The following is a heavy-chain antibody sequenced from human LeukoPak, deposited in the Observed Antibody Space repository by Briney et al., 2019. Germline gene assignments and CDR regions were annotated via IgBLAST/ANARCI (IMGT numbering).Heavy chain of an antibody. CDR1: GYTFTGYY. J-gene: IGHJ5*02. D-gene: IGHD3-10*01. CDR2: INPNSGGT. Sequence: GASVKVSCKASGYTFTGYYMHWVRQAPGQGLEWMGWINPNSGGTIYAQKFQGRVTMTRDTSISTVYMELSRLGSDDTAVYYCARAPPITRGPFDPWGQGTLVTVSS. V-gene: IGHV1-2*02. CDR3: ARAPPITRGPFDP.